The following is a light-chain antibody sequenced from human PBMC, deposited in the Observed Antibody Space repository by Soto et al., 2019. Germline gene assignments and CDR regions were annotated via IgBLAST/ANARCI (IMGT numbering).Light chain of an antibody. Sequence: DIQMTQSPSAGSAFVGDRVSITCRASQEVGNWLARYQQKPVKAPNLLISASSCLQSGVPSRFSGSGSGTDFTLMISSLQPEDCAIYWCLQTTSFPWTFGQGTKVEIK. J-gene: IGKJ1*01. CDR1: QEVGNW. CDR3: LQTTSFPWT. V-gene: IGKV1-12*01. CDR2: ASS.